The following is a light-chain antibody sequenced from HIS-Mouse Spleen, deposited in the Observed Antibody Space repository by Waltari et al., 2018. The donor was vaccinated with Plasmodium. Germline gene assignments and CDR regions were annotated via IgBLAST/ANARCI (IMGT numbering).Light chain of an antibody. V-gene: IGKV3-15*01. J-gene: IGKJ3*01. Sequence: EIVMTQSPATLSVSPGERATLSCRASQSVSSNLAWYQQKPGQAPRLLIYGASTRATGIAVRFSGSGSGTEFTLTISSLQSEDFAVYYCQQYNNWSFTCGPGTKVDIK. CDR2: GAS. CDR3: QQYNNWSFT. CDR1: QSVSSN.